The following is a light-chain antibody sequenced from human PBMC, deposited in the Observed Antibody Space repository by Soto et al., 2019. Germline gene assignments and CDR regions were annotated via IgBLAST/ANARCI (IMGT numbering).Light chain of an antibody. CDR1: SSDVGGSNY. J-gene: IGLJ2*01. Sequence: QSALTQPRSVSGSPGQSVPISCTGTSSDVGGSNYVSWYQQHPGKAPKLMICDVSKRTSGVPDRFSGSKSGNTASLTISGLQAEDEADYYCCSYAGSYTVLFGGGTKLTVL. CDR3: CSYAGSYTVL. V-gene: IGLV2-11*01. CDR2: DVS.